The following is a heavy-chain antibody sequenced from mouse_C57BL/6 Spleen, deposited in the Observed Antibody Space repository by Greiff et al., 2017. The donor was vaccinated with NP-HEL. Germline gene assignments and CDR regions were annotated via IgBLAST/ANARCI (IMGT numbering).Heavy chain of an antibody. Sequence: EVKVVESGGGLVKPGGSLKLSCAASGFTFSSYTMSWVRQTPEKRLEWVATISAGGGNTYYPDSVKGRFTISRDNAKTTLYLQMSRLRSEETALYSCTRQDYLGYFDDWGQGTTLTVSS. CDR1: GFTFSSYT. CDR3: TRQDYLGYFDD. V-gene: IGHV5-9*01. J-gene: IGHJ2*01. CDR2: ISAGGGNT. D-gene: IGHD2-13*01.